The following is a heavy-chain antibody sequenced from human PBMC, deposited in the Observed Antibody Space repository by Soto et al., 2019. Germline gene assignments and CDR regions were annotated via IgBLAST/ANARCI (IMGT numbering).Heavy chain of an antibody. Sequence: QVQLQESGPGLVKPSGTLSLTCAVSGASISSDNWWNWVRQPPGQGLEWIGEVHRSGSTNYDPSLKSRVTISIDMSKNQCSLTLTSVTAADTAMYYCARHGRYSLGSWGQGTLVTVSS. D-gene: IGHD2-21*01. CDR3: ARHGRYSLGS. CDR1: GASISSDNW. V-gene: IGHV4-4*02. J-gene: IGHJ5*02. CDR2: VHRSGST.